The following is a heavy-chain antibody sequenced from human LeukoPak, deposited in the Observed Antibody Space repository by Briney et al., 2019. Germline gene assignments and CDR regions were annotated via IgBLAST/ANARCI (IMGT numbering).Heavy chain of an antibody. V-gene: IGHV4-59*01. CDR1: GGSISSYY. J-gene: IGHJ4*02. D-gene: IGHD6-19*01. CDR3: ARAIAVAAPDY. CDR2: IYYSGST. Sequence: PSETLSLTCTVSGGSISSYYWSWIRQPPGKGLEWIGYIYYSGSTNYNPSLKSRVTISVDTSKNQFSLKLSSVTAADTAVYYCARAIAVAAPDYWGQGTLVTVSS.